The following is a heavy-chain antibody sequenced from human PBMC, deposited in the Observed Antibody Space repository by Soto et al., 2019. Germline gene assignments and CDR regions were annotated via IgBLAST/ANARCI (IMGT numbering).Heavy chain of an antibody. CDR2: ISDYNGNT. J-gene: IGHJ3*02. CDR1: GYTFTSYG. Sequence: QVQLVQSGAEVKKPGASVKVSCKASGYTFTSYGISWVRQAPGQGLEWMGWISDYNGNTNYAQKLQGRVTMTTDTSTRTAYMELRSLISDDTAVYYCAGDRAIVVVVADAFDIWGQGTMVTVSS. D-gene: IGHD2-15*01. CDR3: AGDRAIVVVVADAFDI. V-gene: IGHV1-18*01.